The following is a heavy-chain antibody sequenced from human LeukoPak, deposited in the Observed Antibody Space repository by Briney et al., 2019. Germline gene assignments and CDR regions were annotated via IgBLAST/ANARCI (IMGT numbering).Heavy chain of an antibody. D-gene: IGHD5-12*01. CDR2: ISSSSSTI. Sequence: PGGSLRLSCAASGFTFSSYSMNWVRQAPGKGLEWVSYISSSSSTIYYADSVKGRFTISRDNAKNSLYLQMNSLRAEDTAVYCCARDSGYLLIDYWGQGTLVTVSS. CDR1: GFTFSSYS. V-gene: IGHV3-48*01. CDR3: ARDSGYLLIDY. J-gene: IGHJ4*02.